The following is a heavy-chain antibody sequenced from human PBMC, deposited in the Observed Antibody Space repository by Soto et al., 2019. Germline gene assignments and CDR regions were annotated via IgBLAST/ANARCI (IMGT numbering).Heavy chain of an antibody. D-gene: IGHD5-12*01. CDR1: GFTVSSYG. V-gene: IGHV3-30*18. J-gene: IGHJ4*02. CDR2: ISYDGSNK. Sequence: XGSLTLSCAASGFTVSSYGMHGVRQAPGKGLEWVAVISYDGSNKYYADSVKGRFTISRDNSKNTLYLQMNSLRAEDTAVYYCAKDIVATTPYYFDYWGQGTLVTVSS. CDR3: AKDIVATTPYYFDY.